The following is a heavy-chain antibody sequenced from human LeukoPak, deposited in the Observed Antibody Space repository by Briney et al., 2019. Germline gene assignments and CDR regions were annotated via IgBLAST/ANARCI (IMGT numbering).Heavy chain of an antibody. J-gene: IGHJ4*02. CDR3: ARAAPGPYYYDSSGYLDY. D-gene: IGHD3-22*01. CDR2: ISAYNGNT. Sequence: ASVKVSCKASGYTFTSYDINWVRQAPGQGLEWMGWISAYNGNTNYAQKLQGRVTMTTDTSTSTAYMELRSLRSDDTAVYYCARAAPGPYYYDSSGYLDYWGQGTLVTVSS. CDR1: GYTFTSYD. V-gene: IGHV1-18*01.